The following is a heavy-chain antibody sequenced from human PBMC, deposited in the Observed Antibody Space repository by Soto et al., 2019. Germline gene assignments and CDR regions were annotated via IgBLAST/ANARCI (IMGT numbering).Heavy chain of an antibody. J-gene: IGHJ4*02. Sequence: PSETLSLTCAFSGVSISSSNWWSWVRQPPGKGLEWIGEIYHSGSTNYNPSLKSRVTISVDKSKNQFSLKLSSVTAADTAVYYCERVDFYGGGFEYWGQATLVTVS. CDR1: GVSISSSNW. CDR3: ERVDFYGGGFEY. D-gene: IGHD3-16*01. CDR2: IYHSGST. V-gene: IGHV4-4*02.